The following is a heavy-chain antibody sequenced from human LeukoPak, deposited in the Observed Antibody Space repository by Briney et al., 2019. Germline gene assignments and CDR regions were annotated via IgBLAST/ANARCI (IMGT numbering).Heavy chain of an antibody. CDR1: GFTFDDYA. Sequence: PGGSLRLSCAASGFTFDDYAMHWVRQAPGKGLEWVSGISWNSGSIGYADSVKGRFTISRDNAKNSLYLQMNSLRAEDTALYYCAKDNGYGDTTSDAFDIWGQGTMVTVSS. D-gene: IGHD4-17*01. CDR2: ISWNSGSI. J-gene: IGHJ3*02. CDR3: AKDNGYGDTTSDAFDI. V-gene: IGHV3-9*01.